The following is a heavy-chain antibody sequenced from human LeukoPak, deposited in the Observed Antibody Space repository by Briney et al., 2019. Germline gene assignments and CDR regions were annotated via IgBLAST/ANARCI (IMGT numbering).Heavy chain of an antibody. J-gene: IGHJ4*02. Sequence: GGSLRLSCAASGFTFSSYAMNWVRQAAGNGLEWVSAISGSGGSTDYADSVKGRFTISRDNSESTLYLQMSSLRAEDTAVYYCVSGARGYCSGGSCPAFDFWGQGTLVSVSS. D-gene: IGHD2-15*01. V-gene: IGHV3-23*01. CDR3: VSGARGYCSGGSCPAFDF. CDR2: ISGSGGST. CDR1: GFTFSSYA.